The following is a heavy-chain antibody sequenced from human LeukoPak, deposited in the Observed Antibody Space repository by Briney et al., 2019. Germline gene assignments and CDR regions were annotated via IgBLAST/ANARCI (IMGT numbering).Heavy chain of an antibody. Sequence: GGSLRLSCAASGFTFSTYWMSWVRQAPGKGREWLAIRKQDGSEKYYGDSVKGRFTISSDNAKNSLYLQMNSLRADDTAVYYCARERVSWSWGDAFDIWGQGTMVTGS. V-gene: IGHV3-7*05. CDR3: ARERVSWSWGDAFDI. CDR2: RKQDGSEK. CDR1: GFTFSTYW. D-gene: IGHD6-13*01. J-gene: IGHJ3*02.